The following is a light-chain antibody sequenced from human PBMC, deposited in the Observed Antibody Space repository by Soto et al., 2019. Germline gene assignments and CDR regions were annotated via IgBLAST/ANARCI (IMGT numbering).Light chain of an antibody. J-gene: IGKJ5*01. CDR3: QQYNTWPPIT. Sequence: EIVMTQSPATLSVSPGERVTLSCRASQSVRSNLAWYQQKPGQAPRLLIYGASTRATGLPARFSGSGSGTDFTLTISSLQSEGFAVYYCQQYNTWPPITFGQGTRLEIK. CDR2: GAS. V-gene: IGKV3-15*01. CDR1: QSVRSN.